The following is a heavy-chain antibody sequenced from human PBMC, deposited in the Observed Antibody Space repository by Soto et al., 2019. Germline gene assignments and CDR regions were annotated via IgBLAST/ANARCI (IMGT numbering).Heavy chain of an antibody. D-gene: IGHD3-3*01. J-gene: IGHJ6*01. CDR1: GFTFTIYC. CDR2: IYHGDSDT. CDR3: ARHRREWHTQYSYHYGVDV. Sequence: GECLTTCCAVPGFTFTIYCIAWVRLMPGRGLEWMGIIYHGDSDTRYNSSFEGQVTISADKSISTAYLQWKSLKASDTAIYYCARHRREWHTQYSYHYGVDVWGQGTPVTVSS. V-gene: IGHV5-51*01.